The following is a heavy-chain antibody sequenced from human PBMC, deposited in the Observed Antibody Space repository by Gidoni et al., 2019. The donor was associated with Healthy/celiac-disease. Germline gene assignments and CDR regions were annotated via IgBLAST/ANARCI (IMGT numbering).Heavy chain of an antibody. D-gene: IGHD2-2*02. CDR1: GGPISSGGYY. V-gene: IGHV4-31*03. CDR3: ARVRRRCSSTSCYKGNYGMDV. Sequence: QVQLQESGPGLVKPSQTLSLTCTVSGGPISSGGYYWRWIRQHPGKGLEWIGYIYYSGSTYYNPSLKSRVTISVDTSKNQFSLKLSSVTAADTAVYYCARVRRRCSSTSCYKGNYGMDVWGQGTTVTVSS. J-gene: IGHJ6*02. CDR2: IYYSGST.